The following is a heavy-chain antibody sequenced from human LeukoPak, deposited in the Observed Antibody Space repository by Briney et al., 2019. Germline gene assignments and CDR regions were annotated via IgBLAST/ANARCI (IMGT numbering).Heavy chain of an antibody. CDR1: GFTFSSYS. V-gene: IGHV3-48*02. CDR2: ISGSSSTT. CDR3: ARDRRQGTNWGRSTTQTPLDY. D-gene: IGHD7-27*01. Sequence: PGGSLRLSCAASGFTFSSYSMNWVRQAPGKGLEWVSYISGSSSTTYYADSVKGRFTISRDNAKNSLYLQLNSLRDEDTAVYYCARDRRQGTNWGRSTTQTPLDYWGQGTLVTVSS. J-gene: IGHJ4*02.